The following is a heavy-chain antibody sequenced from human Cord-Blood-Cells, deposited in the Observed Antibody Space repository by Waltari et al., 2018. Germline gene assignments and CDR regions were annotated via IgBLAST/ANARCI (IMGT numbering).Heavy chain of an antibody. CDR3: TSEIEPLGGSYQGFDY. CDR2: IESKAYGGTT. J-gene: IGHJ4*02. Sequence: EVQLVESGGGLVQPGRSLRLSCTASGFTFGDYAMSWFRQAPGKGLEWVGFIESKAYGGTTEYAASVKGRFTISRDDSKSIAYLQMNSLKTEDTAVYYCTSEIEPLGGSYQGFDYWGQGTLVTVSS. D-gene: IGHD1-26*01. CDR1: GFTFGDYA. V-gene: IGHV3-49*03.